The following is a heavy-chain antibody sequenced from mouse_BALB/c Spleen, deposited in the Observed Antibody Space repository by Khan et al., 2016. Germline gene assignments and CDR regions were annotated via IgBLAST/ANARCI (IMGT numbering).Heavy chain of an antibody. CDR1: GYSFTDYN. J-gene: IGHJ3*01. CDR3: ARKDYATIWFAY. Sequence: VQLQQSGPELMKPGASVKVSCKASGYSFTDYNMYWVKQSHGKSLEWIGYIDPYNGGTGYNQKFKGKATLTVDKSSSTAFMHLNSLTSEDSAVYYCARKDYATIWFAYWGQGTLVTVSA. CDR2: IDPYNGGT. V-gene: IGHV1S135*01. D-gene: IGHD2-4*01.